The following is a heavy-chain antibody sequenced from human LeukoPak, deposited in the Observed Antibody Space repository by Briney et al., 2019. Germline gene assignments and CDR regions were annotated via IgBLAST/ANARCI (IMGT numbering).Heavy chain of an antibody. CDR3: ARDSYYYDSSGPIAH. D-gene: IGHD3-22*01. Sequence: SETLSLTCTVSGGSISSYYWSWIRQPAGKGLEWIGRLYTSGSTNYNPSLMSRVTMSEDTSKNQFSLKLSSVTAADTAVYYCARDSYYYDSSGPIAHWGQGTLVTVSS. CDR1: GGSISSYY. V-gene: IGHV4-4*07. J-gene: IGHJ5*02. CDR2: LYTSGST.